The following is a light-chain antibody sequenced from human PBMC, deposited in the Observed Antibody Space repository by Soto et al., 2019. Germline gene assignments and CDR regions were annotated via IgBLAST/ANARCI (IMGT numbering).Light chain of an antibody. Sequence: DLPMTQSPSSLSASVGDRVTITCRASQSLRSYLNWYQQKPGKATQVMIYRTSSLQSGVPSRFSGSGSGADFTRTSSSLHPEDVATYYCQQSYSTPYTFGQGTKLEIK. CDR1: QSLRSY. CDR3: QQSYSTPYT. CDR2: RTS. J-gene: IGKJ2*01. V-gene: IGKV1-39*01.